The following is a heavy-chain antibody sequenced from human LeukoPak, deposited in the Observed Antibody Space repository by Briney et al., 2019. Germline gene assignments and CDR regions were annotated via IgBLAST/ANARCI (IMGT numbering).Heavy chain of an antibody. Sequence: PGGSLRLSCAASGFTFSSYSMNWVRQAPGKGLAWVSRVNGDGSTTTYADSVKGRFTISRDNAKNTVYLQMNSLRAEDTGVYYCARTTYTSSRFDFWGQGTLVTVSS. J-gene: IGHJ4*02. CDR1: GFTFSSYS. CDR3: ARTTYTSSRFDF. CDR2: VNGDGSTT. V-gene: IGHV3-74*03. D-gene: IGHD6-13*01.